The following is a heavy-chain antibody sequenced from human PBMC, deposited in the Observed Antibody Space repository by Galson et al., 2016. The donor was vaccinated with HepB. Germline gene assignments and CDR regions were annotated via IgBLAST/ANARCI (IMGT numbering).Heavy chain of an antibody. D-gene: IGHD5-24*01. CDR1: GYIFANYW. Sequence: QSGAEVKKPGESLKISCKGSGYIFANYWIGWVRQMPGKGLEWMGIICPGDSDTRYSPSFRGQVTISADRSSSTAYLQWSSLKASDTAMYYCARRHKATISFVYWGQGTLVTVSS. J-gene: IGHJ4*02. CDR2: ICPGDSDT. V-gene: IGHV5-51*01. CDR3: ARRHKATISFVY.